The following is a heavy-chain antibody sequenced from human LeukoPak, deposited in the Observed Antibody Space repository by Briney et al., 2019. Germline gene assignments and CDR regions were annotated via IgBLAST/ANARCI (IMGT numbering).Heavy chain of an antibody. V-gene: IGHV4-59*01. CDR1: GGSISSYY. CDR2: IYHSGST. D-gene: IGHD2-15*01. Sequence: PSETLSLTCSVSGGSISSYYWSWIRQPPGKGLEWIGYIYHSGSTNYNPSLKSRVTISVDTSKNQFSLKLSSVTAADTAVYYCARVVGAPYFDYWGQGTLVTVSS. J-gene: IGHJ4*02. CDR3: ARVVGAPYFDY.